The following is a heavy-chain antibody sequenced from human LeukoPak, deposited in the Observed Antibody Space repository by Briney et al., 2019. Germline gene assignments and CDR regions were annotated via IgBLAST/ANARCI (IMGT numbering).Heavy chain of an antibody. J-gene: IGHJ4*02. Sequence: PSETLSLTCTVSGVSISTYYWSWIRQPPGKGLEWIGYIYYTGSTNYNPSLKSRVTISVDTSKNQFSLKLSSVTAADTAVYYCARGSFQPRVDYWGQGTLVSVSS. CDR1: GVSISTYY. CDR2: IYYTGST. V-gene: IGHV4-59*01. D-gene: IGHD2-15*01. CDR3: ARGSFQPRVDY.